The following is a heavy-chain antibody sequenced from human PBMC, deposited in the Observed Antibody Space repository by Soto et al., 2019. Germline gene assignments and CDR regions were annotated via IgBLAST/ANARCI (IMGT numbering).Heavy chain of an antibody. CDR1: GFTFSSYA. CDR3: AKDRTRLVVTAILQH. D-gene: IGHD2-21*02. Sequence: EVQLLESGGGLVQPGGSPRLSCAASGFTFSSYAMSWVRQAPGKGLEWVSAISGSGGSTYYADSVKGRFTISRDNSKNTLYLQMNSLRAEDTAVYYCAKDRTRLVVTAILQHWGQGTLVTVSS. CDR2: ISGSGGST. J-gene: IGHJ1*01. V-gene: IGHV3-23*01.